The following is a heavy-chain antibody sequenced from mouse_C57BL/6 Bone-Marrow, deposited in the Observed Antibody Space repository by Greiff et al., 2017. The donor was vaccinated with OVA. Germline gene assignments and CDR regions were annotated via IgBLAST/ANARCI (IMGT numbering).Heavy chain of an antibody. D-gene: IGHD1-1*01. CDR2: IYWDDDK. CDR3: ARDYYGSPYWYFDV. CDR1: GFSLSTSGMG. Sequence: QVTLKESGPGILQSSQTLSLTCSFSGFSLSTSGMGVSWIRQPSGKGLEWLAHIYWDDDKRYNPSLKSRLTISKDTSRNQVFLKITSVDTADTATYYCARDYYGSPYWYFDVWGTGTTVTVSS. V-gene: IGHV8-12*01. J-gene: IGHJ1*03.